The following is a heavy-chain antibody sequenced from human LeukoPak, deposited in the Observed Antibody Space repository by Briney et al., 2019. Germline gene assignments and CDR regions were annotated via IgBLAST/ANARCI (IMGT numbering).Heavy chain of an antibody. J-gene: IGHJ4*02. D-gene: IGHD6-19*01. CDR1: GGSFSSDNW. CDR2: VFHSGST. Sequence: SGTLSLTCAVSGGSFSSDNWWSWVRQPPGQGLEWIGEVFHSGSTNYNPSLKSRVTISVDKSKSQFSLKLNSVTAADTAVYYCCHFPKYSSGWSDEDYWGQGTLVAVSS. V-gene: IGHV4-4*02. CDR3: CHFPKYSSGWSDEDY.